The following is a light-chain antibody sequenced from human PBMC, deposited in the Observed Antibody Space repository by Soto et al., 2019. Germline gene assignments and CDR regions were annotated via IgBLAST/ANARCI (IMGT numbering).Light chain of an antibody. Sequence: EIVMTQSPATLSVSPGERATLSCRASQSVSSNLAWFQQKPGQAPRLLIYGASTRDSGTPAKFSGSGSETEFTLTIGGLQSEDFAVYYCQQYNNWPRTFGQGTKVEIK. J-gene: IGKJ1*01. CDR3: QQYNNWPRT. CDR1: QSVSSN. CDR2: GAS. V-gene: IGKV3-15*01.